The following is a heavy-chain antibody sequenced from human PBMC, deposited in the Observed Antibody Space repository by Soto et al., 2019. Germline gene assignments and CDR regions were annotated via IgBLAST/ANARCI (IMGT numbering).Heavy chain of an antibody. CDR3: ARGQIRFDP. V-gene: IGHV4-34*01. CDR1: GGSFSGYY. J-gene: IGHJ5*02. Sequence: QVQLQQWGAGLIQPSETLALTSAVYGGSFSGYYWSWIRQPPGKGLEWIGEINHSGSTNYNPSLKSRVTISVDTSKNQFSLKLSSVTAADTAVYYCARGQIRFDPWGQGTLVTVSS. CDR2: INHSGST.